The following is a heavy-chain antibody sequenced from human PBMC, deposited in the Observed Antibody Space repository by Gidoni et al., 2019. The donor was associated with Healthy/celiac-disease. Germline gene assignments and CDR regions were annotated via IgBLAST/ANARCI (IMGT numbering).Heavy chain of an antibody. CDR3: ASVYCSSTSCLPDY. D-gene: IGHD2-2*01. CDR1: GRTCSSYA. V-gene: IGHV3-30-3*01. Sequence: QVQRVEAGGGVVQPGRSLRRSCAASGRTCSSYAMHGVRPAPGQGLEWVAFISYDGSNEYCAASVNGRFTISRDNSRNTLYLPVNSLRAEDPAVYYCASVYCSSTSCLPDYWGQGTLVTVSS. CDR2: ISYDGSNE. J-gene: IGHJ4*02.